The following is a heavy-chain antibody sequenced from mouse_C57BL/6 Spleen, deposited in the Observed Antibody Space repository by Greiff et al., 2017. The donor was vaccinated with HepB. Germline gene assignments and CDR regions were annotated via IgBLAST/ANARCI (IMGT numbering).Heavy chain of an antibody. Sequence: VQLQQSGAELVRPGTSVKVSCKASGYAFTNYLIEWVKQRPGQGLEWIGVINPGSGGTNYNEKFKGKATLTADKSSSTAYMQLSSLTSEDSAVYFCARMVTTGFGYWGQGTTLTVSS. CDR1: GYAFTNYL. V-gene: IGHV1-54*01. D-gene: IGHD2-2*01. J-gene: IGHJ2*01. CDR3: ARMVTTGFGY. CDR2: INPGSGGT.